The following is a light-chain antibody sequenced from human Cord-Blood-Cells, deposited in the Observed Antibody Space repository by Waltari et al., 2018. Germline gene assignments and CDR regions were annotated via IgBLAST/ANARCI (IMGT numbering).Light chain of an antibody. Sequence: QSALTQPASVSGSPGQSITISCTGTSSDVGSYNLVSWYQQHPGKAPKLMIYEGSKRPSWFSNRFSGSKSGNTASLTISGLQAEDEADYYCCSYAGSSTYVFGTGTKVTVL. CDR2: EGS. V-gene: IGLV2-23*01. CDR3: CSYAGSSTYV. J-gene: IGLJ1*01. CDR1: SSDVGSYNL.